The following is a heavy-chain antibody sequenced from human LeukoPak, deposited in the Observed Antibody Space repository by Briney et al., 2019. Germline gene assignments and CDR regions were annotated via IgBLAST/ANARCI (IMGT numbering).Heavy chain of an antibody. J-gene: IGHJ4*02. D-gene: IGHD3-10*01. CDR3: ASRCYYGSGTPECYFDY. CDR2: INHSGST. Sequence: PSETLSLTCAVYGGSFSGYYWSWIRQPPGKGLEWIGEINHSGSTNYNPSLKSRVTISVDTSKNQFSLKLSSVTAADTAVYYCASRCYYGSGTPECYFDYWGQGTLVTVSS. V-gene: IGHV4-34*01. CDR1: GGSFSGYY.